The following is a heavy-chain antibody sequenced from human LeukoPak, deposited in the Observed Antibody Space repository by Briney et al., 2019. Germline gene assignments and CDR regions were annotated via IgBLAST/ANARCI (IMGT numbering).Heavy chain of an antibody. CDR3: ARDYYGSGSYYVLGLTTNWFDP. J-gene: IGHJ5*02. CDR1: GYTFTSYG. D-gene: IGHD3-10*01. CDR2: ISGYNGNT. V-gene: IGHV1-18*01. Sequence: ASVKVSCKASGYTFTSYGISWVRQAPGQGLEWMGWISGYNGNTNYAQKVQGRVTMTTDTPTSTAYMELRSLRSDDTAVYYCARDYYGSGSYYVLGLTTNWFDPWGQGTLVTVSS.